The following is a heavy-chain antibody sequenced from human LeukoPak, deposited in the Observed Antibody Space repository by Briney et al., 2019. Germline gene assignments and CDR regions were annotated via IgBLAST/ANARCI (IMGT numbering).Heavy chain of an antibody. J-gene: IGHJ3*02. CDR2: IYYSGST. Sequence: SETLSLTCTVSGGSISSYYWSWIRQPPGKGLEWIGYIYYSGSTNYNPSLKSRVTISVDTSKNQFSLKLSSVTAADTAVYYCARLRADAFDIWGQGTMVTVSS. V-gene: IGHV4-59*01. CDR1: GGSISSYY. CDR3: ARLRADAFDI.